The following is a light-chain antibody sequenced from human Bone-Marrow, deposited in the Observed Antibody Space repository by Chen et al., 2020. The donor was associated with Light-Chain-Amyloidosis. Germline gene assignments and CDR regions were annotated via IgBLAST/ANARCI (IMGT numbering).Light chain of an antibody. V-gene: IGLV2-14*01. Sequence: QSALTQPASVSGSPGQSITISCTGTSSDVGGDNHVSWYQQHPDKSPKLMIYEVTNRPSWVPDRFSGSKADKAASLTISGLQTEDAADYFCSSYTITNTLVFGRGTRVTVL. CDR1: SSDVGGDNH. J-gene: IGLJ1*01. CDR3: SSYTITNTLV. CDR2: EVT.